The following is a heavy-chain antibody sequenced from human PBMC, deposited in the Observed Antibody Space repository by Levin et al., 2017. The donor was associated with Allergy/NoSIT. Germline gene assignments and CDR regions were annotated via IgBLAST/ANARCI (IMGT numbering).Heavy chain of an antibody. CDR2: ISVSGRET. CDR3: AREGFWTD. CDR1: GFRFSDYY. J-gene: IGHJ4*02. V-gene: IGHV3-11*06. D-gene: IGHD3/OR15-3a*01. Sequence: LSLTCAASGFRFSDYYMSWIRQVPGKGLEWVSYISVSGRETNYADAVKGRFTISRDNAKNSLSLQMNNLRVDDSAVYYCAREGFWTDWGQGTLVTVSS.